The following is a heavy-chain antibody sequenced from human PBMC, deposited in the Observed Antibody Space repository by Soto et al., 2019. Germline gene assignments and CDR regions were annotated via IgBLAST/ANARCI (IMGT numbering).Heavy chain of an antibody. CDR3: AKDNRADRGAFDY. Sequence: EVQLVESGGGLVQPGRSLRLSCAASGFTFDDFAMHWVRQAPGKGLEWVSGISWNSAMIGYADSVKGRFTISRDNAKNSLYLQMNSPRPDDTVLYFCAKDNRADRGAFDYWGQGTLVSVFS. CDR1: GFTFDDFA. D-gene: IGHD3-10*01. J-gene: IGHJ4*02. V-gene: IGHV3-9*01. CDR2: ISWNSAMI.